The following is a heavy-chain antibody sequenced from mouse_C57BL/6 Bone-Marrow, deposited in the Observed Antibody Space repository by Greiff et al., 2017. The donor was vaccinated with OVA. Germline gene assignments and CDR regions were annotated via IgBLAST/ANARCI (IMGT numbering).Heavy chain of an antibody. Sequence: VPLQQSGAELVKPGASVKLSCTASGFNIKDYYMHWVKQRPEQGLEWIGRIDPEDGVTTNAPKFQGKATITADTSSNTAYLQLSSLTSEDTAVYYCARRVLRTTYIDVWGTGTTVTVSS. V-gene: IGHV14-2*01. D-gene: IGHD1-1*01. CDR2: IDPEDGVT. CDR3: ARRVLRTTYIDV. J-gene: IGHJ1*03. CDR1: GFNIKDYY.